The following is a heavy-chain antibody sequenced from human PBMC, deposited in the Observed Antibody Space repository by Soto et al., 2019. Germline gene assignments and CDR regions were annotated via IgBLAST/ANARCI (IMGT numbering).Heavy chain of an antibody. CDR3: ARDNYGGMLDF. D-gene: IGHD2-15*01. J-gene: IGHJ4*02. CDR2: TYYRSKWYN. CDR1: GDSVSSNSAA. V-gene: IGHV6-1*01. Sequence: SQTLSLTCAISGDSVSSNSAAWSWIRQSPSRGLEWLGRTYYRSKWYNDYAVSVKSRITINPDTANNQFSLKLTSVTPADTAIYYCARDNYGGMLDFWGPGTLVTVSS.